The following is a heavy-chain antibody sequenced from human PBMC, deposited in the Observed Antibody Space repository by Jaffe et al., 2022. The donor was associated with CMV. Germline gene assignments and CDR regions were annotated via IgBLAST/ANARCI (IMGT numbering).Heavy chain of an antibody. CDR3: TTLPAGARFDP. J-gene: IGHJ5*02. V-gene: IGHV3-73*01. Sequence: EVQLVESGGGLVQPGGSLKLSCAASGFSGSAMHWVRQASGKGLEWVGRIRSKANSYATAYAASVKGRFTISRDDSKNTAYLQMNSLKTEDTAVYYCTTLPAGARFDPWGQGTLVTVSS. CDR1: GFSGSA. CDR2: IRSKANSYAT. D-gene: IGHD2-2*01.